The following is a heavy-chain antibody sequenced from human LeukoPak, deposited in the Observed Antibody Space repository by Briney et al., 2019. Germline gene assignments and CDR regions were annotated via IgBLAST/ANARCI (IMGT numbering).Heavy chain of an antibody. Sequence: SETLSLTCTVSGGSISSYYWSWIRQPAGKGLERIGRIYTSGSTNYNPSLKSRDAMSVDTSMNQFSQKLSSVIAADTAVYYCAREGVFRYYDMIKAVDIWGQGTMVTVSS. CDR3: AREGVFRYYDMIKAVDI. CDR1: GGSISSYY. D-gene: IGHD3-22*01. CDR2: IYTSGST. J-gene: IGHJ3*02. V-gene: IGHV4-4*07.